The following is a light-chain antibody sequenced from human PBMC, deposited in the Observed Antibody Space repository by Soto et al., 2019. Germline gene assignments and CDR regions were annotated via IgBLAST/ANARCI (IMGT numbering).Light chain of an antibody. CDR1: QSVNSNY. Sequence: EIVLTQSPCTLSLSPGERATLSCRASQSVNSNYLAWYQQKPGQAHRLLIYAASTRATGIPDRFSGSGSGTAFTLTISRLEPEDFAVYYCQQYGSSPPLTFGGGTKVEIK. CDR2: AAS. J-gene: IGKJ4*01. CDR3: QQYGSSPPLT. V-gene: IGKV3-20*01.